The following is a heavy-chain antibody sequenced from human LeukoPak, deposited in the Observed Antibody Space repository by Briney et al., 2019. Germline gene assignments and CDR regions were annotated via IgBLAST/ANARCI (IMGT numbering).Heavy chain of an antibody. CDR1: GFTFSNYA. Sequence: GGSLRLSCAVSGFTFSNYAMSWVRQAPGKGLEWVSSISGSGGSTYYADSVKGRLSISRDNSKNTLYLQMNSLRAEDTAVYYCAKDAFSMITFGGVIVPPFDYWGQGTLVTVSS. D-gene: IGHD3-16*02. CDR3: AKDAFSMITFGGVIVPPFDY. V-gene: IGHV3-23*01. J-gene: IGHJ4*02. CDR2: ISGSGGST.